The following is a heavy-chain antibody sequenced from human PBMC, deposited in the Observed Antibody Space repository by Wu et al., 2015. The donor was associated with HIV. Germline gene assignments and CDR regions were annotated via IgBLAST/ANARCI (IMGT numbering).Heavy chain of an antibody. CDR2: INPKNGGT. CDR1: GYIFTDYN. V-gene: IGHV1-2*02. CDR3: ATDGDYISGSVY. J-gene: IGHJ4*02. D-gene: IGHD6-19*01. Sequence: QVQLAQSGTEVKKPGASVTVSCKASGYIFTDYNLHWVRHAPGQGLEWMGWINPKNGGTYYAQKFQGRVTMTTDMSITTAYMELSRLKSDDTAVYYCATDGDYISGSVYWGQGTLVTVSS.